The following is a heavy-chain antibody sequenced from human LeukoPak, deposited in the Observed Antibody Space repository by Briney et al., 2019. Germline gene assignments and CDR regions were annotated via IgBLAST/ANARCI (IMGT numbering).Heavy chain of an antibody. CDR1: GGSISSSNW. J-gene: IGHJ6*03. CDR2: IYHSGST. V-gene: IGHV4-4*02. Sequence: SGTLSLTCAVSGGSISSSNWWSWVRQPPGKGLEWIGEIYHSGSTNYNPSLKSRVTISVDKSKNQFSLQLSSVTAADTAVYYCARRSSHYYGSGSYPLSYYYYYYMDVWGKGTTVTISS. D-gene: IGHD3-10*01. CDR3: ARRSSHYYGSGSYPLSYYYYYYMDV.